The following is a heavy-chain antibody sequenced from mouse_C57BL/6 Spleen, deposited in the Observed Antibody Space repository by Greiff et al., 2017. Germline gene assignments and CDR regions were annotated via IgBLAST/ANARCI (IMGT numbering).Heavy chain of an antibody. CDR1: GYTFTSYW. CDR3: SRSSGDWYFDV. V-gene: IGHV1-61*01. J-gene: IGHJ1*03. Sequence: QVQLQQPGAELVRPGSSVKLSCKASGYTFTSYWMDWVKQRPGQGLEWIGNIYPSDSETHYNQKFKDKATLTVDKSSSTAYMQLSSLTSEDSAVYYCSRSSGDWYFDVWGTGTTVTVSS. CDR2: IYPSDSET.